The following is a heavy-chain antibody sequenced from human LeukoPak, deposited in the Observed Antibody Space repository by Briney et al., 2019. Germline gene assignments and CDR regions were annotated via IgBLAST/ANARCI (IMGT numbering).Heavy chain of an antibody. J-gene: IGHJ6*02. D-gene: IGHD5-12*01. Sequence: QAGGSLRLSCAASGFTFSTYWMSWVRQAPGKGLEWVANIKEDGSEEYYVDSVKGRFTISRDNAKNSLYLQMNSLRAEDTAVYYCARDTSGYDGDYYYAMDVWGQGTTVTVSS. V-gene: IGHV3-7*01. CDR1: GFTFSTYW. CDR2: IKEDGSEE. CDR3: ARDTSGYDGDYYYAMDV.